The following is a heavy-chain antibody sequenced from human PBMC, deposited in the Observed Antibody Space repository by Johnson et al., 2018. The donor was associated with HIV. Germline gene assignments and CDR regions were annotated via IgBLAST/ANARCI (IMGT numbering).Heavy chain of an antibody. V-gene: IGHV3-30*18. Sequence: QVQLVESGGGLVKPGGSLRLSCAASGFTFSNAWMSWVRQAPGKGLEWVAVISYDEIDKYYADSVTGRFTVSRDNSKNTLYQPRNSLGAEDTAVYYCAKPGDSYCSGGSCYLDAFDIWGQGTMVTVSS. CDR3: AKPGDSYCSGGSCYLDAFDI. CDR1: GFTFSNAW. CDR2: ISYDEIDK. J-gene: IGHJ3*02. D-gene: IGHD2-15*01.